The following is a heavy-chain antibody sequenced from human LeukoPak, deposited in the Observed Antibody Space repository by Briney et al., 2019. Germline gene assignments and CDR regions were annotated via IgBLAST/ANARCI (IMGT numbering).Heavy chain of an antibody. D-gene: IGHD3-10*01. Sequence: GGSLRLSCAASGFTFSTYGMHWVRQAPGKGLEWVAGVSYDGTYKHYADSVKGRFAISRDNSKDTLYLQMSSLRADDTAVYYCAKIPAFYGSGSSDYWGQGTLVTVSS. CDR1: GFTFSTYG. CDR3: AKIPAFYGSGSSDY. V-gene: IGHV3-30*18. CDR2: VSYDGTYK. J-gene: IGHJ4*02.